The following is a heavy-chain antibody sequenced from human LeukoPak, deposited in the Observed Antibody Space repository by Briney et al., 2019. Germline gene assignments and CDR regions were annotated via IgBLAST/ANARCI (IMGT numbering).Heavy chain of an antibody. D-gene: IGHD3-9*01. Sequence: GASVKVSCKASGYTFSGSYIHWVRQAPGQGLEWLGRINPNSGDTNYAQNLHGRVTMTRDTSITTAYMELNSLTSDDTAVYYCAKDLTIRYFDWVTDAFDIWGQGTMVTVSS. CDR2: INPNSGDT. CDR1: GYTFSGSY. J-gene: IGHJ3*02. CDR3: AKDLTIRYFDWVTDAFDI. V-gene: IGHV1-2*06.